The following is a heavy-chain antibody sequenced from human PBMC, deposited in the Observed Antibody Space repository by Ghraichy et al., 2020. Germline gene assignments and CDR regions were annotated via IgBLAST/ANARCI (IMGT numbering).Heavy chain of an antibody. CDR3: ARSESSTSYTMDV. Sequence: SETLSLTCTVSGGSISTYYWSWVRQPPGKGLEWIGYIFYSGSTTYNPSLKSRVTISVDTSKNKFSLNLSSVTAADTAVYYCARSESSTSYTMDVWGQGTTVIVSS. J-gene: IGHJ6*02. V-gene: IGHV4-59*01. CDR1: GGSISTYY. CDR2: IFYSGST. D-gene: IGHD6-13*01.